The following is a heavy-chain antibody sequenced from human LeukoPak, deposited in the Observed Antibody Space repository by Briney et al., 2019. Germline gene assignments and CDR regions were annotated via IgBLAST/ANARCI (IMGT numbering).Heavy chain of an antibody. Sequence: PGGSLRLSCAASGFTFSSYAMSWVRQAPGKGLEWVSAISGSGGSTYYADSVKGRFTISRDNSKNTLSLQMNSLSAEDTAVYYCARDGRGLRSSSWYFDYWGQGTLVTVSS. CDR3: ARDGRGLRSSSWYFDY. V-gene: IGHV3-23*01. CDR1: GFTFSSYA. CDR2: ISGSGGST. J-gene: IGHJ4*02. D-gene: IGHD6-13*01.